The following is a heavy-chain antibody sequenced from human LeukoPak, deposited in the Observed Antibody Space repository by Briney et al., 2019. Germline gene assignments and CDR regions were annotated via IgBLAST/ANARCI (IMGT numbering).Heavy chain of an antibody. D-gene: IGHD6-13*01. Sequence: GGSLRLSCAASGFTFNSYGMHWVRQAPGKGLEWVAVMWYDGRNKYYADSVKGRFTISRDNSKNTLYLQMNSLRAEDTAVYYCAKDYWQQLNKYYFDYWGQGTLVTVSS. V-gene: IGHV3-30*02. J-gene: IGHJ4*02. CDR3: AKDYWQQLNKYYFDY. CDR1: GFTFNSYG. CDR2: MWYDGRNK.